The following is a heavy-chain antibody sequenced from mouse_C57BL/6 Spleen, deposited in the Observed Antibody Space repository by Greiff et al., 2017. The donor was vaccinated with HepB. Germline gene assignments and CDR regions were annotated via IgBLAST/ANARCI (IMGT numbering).Heavy chain of an antibody. CDR1: GYAFSSSW. CDR3: ARHGSIYYFDY. J-gene: IGHJ2*01. D-gene: IGHD1-1*01. CDR2: IYPGDGDT. Sequence: QVQLQQSGPELVKPGASVKISCKASGYAFSSSWMNWVKQRPGKGLEWIGRIYPGDGDTNYNGKFKGKATLTADKSSSTAYMQLSSLTSEDSAVYFCARHGSIYYFDYWGQGTTLTVSS. V-gene: IGHV1-82*01.